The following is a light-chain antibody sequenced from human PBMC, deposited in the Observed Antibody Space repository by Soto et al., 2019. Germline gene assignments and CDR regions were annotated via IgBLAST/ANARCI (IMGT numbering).Light chain of an antibody. CDR3: QQYGSSAPIT. CDR1: QSVSSN. V-gene: IGKV3-20*01. Sequence: EIFMTQSPATLSVSPGRRATLSCRASQSVSSNLAWYQQKPGQAPRLLIYGASSRATGIPDRFSGSGSGTDFTLTISRLEPEDFALYYCQQYGSSAPITFGQGTRLEIK. CDR2: GAS. J-gene: IGKJ5*01.